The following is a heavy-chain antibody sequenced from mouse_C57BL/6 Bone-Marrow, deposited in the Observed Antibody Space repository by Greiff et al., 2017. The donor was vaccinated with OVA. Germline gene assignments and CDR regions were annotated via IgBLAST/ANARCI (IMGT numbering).Heavy chain of an antibody. J-gene: IGHJ1*03. CDR1: GFTFSDYG. CDR2: ISSGSSTI. CDR3: ARRRYFDV. V-gene: IGHV5-17*01. Sequence: EVKLVESGGGLVKPGGSLKLSCAASGFTFSDYGMHRVRQAPEKGLEWVAYISSGSSTIYYADTVKGRFTISRDNAKNTLFLQMTSLRSEDTAMYYCARRRYFDVWGTGTTVTVSS.